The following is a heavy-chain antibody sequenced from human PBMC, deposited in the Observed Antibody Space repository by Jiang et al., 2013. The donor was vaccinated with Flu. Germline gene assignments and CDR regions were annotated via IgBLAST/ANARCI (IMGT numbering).Heavy chain of an antibody. Sequence: VQLVESGGDLVQPGGSLTLSCAASGFIFSNFWMGWVRQAPGKGLEWVAVISYDGSNKYYADSVKGRFTISRDNSKNTLYLQMNSLRAEDTAVYYCAKDLSATSINWFDPWGQGTLVTVSS. J-gene: IGHJ5*02. CDR1: GFIFSNFW. CDR3: AKDLSATSINWFDP. D-gene: IGHD2/OR15-2a*01. CDR2: ISYDGSNK. V-gene: IGHV3-30*18.